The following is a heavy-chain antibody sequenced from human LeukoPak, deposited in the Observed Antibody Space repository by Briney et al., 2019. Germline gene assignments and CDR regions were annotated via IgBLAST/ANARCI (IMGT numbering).Heavy chain of an antibody. CDR2: ISGSGGST. CDR3: AKAASSSWPSYYYGMDV. D-gene: IGHD6-13*01. J-gene: IGHJ6*02. V-gene: IGHV3-23*01. Sequence: GGSLRLSCAASGFTFSDYAMSWVRQAPGKGLERVSAISGSGGSTYYADSVKGRFTISRDNSKNTLYLQMNSLRAEDTAVYYCAKAASSSWPSYYYGMDVWGQGTTVTVSS. CDR1: GFTFSDYA.